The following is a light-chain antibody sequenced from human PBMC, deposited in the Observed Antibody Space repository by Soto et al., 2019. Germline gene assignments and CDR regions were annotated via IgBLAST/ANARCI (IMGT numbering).Light chain of an antibody. J-gene: IGKJ1*01. CDR3: QQYNSYGT. Sequence: EMQMTQSPATLAASVGDRVSITCRASQSISTSLTWYQQKPGKAPKLLIYHASSLESGVPSRFSGSGSGTEFTLTISSLQPDDFATYYCQQYNSYGTFGQGTKVEIK. CDR1: QSISTS. V-gene: IGKV1-5*01. CDR2: HAS.